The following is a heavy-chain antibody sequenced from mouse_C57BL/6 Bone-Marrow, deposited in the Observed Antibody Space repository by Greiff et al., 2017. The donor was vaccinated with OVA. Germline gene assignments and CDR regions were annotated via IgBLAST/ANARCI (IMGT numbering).Heavy chain of an antibody. CDR2: IDPEDGDT. V-gene: IGHV14-1*01. J-gene: IGHJ4*01. Sequence: EVKLQESGAELVRPGASVKLSCTASGFNIKDYYMHWVKQRPEQGLEWIGRIDPEDGDTEYAPKFQGKATMTVDTSSNTAYLQLSSLTSEDTAVYYCTDGYFYAMDYWGQGTSVTVSS. CDR3: TDGYFYAMDY. D-gene: IGHD2-3*01. CDR1: GFNIKDYY.